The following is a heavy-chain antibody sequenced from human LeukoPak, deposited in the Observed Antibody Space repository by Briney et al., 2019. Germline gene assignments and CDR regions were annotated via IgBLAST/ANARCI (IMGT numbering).Heavy chain of an antibody. CDR3: ARTSTYYDFWSGYRDFDY. J-gene: IGHJ4*02. CDR2: IYYSGST. V-gene: IGHV4-30-4*08. CDR1: GGSISSGDYY. Sequence: SETLSLTCTVSGGSISSGDYYWSSIRQPPGKGRGWTGYIYYSGSTYYNPSLKSRVTISLDTSKNQSSLNLSSVTAADTAVYYCARTSTYYDFWSGYRDFDYWGQGTLVTVSS. D-gene: IGHD3-3*01.